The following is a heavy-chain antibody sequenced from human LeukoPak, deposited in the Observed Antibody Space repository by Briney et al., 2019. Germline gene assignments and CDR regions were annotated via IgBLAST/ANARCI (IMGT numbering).Heavy chain of an antibody. V-gene: IGHV4-34*01. CDR2: INHSGST. D-gene: IGHD3-22*01. CDR1: GGSFSGYY. J-gene: IGHJ4*02. Sequence: SETLSLTCAVYGGSFSGYYWSWIRQPPGKGLEWIGEINHSGSTNYNPSLKSRVTISVDTSKNQFSLKLSSVTAVDTAVYYCARYPRYYYDSSGPVDYWGQGTLVTVSS. CDR3: ARYPRYYYDSSGPVDY.